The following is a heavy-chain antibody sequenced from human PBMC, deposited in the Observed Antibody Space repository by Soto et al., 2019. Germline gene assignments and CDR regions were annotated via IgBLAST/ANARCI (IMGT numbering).Heavy chain of an antibody. J-gene: IGHJ4*02. D-gene: IGHD6-13*01. CDR2: ITGSGGGT. Sequence: EVQLLESGGGLVQPGGSLRLSCAASGFTFSNYAMPWVRQAPGKGLEWVSVITGSGGGTYFVDSVKGRFTISRDNSKNTVYLQMNSLRAEDTAVYYCAKRALTAAGFDYWGQGTLVTVSS. CDR1: GFTFSNYA. CDR3: AKRALTAAGFDY. V-gene: IGHV3-23*01.